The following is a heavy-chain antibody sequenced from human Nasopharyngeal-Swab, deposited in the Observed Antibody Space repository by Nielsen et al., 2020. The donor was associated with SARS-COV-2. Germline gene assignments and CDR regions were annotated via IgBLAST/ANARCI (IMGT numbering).Heavy chain of an antibody. V-gene: IGHV4-59*01. CDR3: ARGLISGTPDYFYYYLDV. D-gene: IGHD1-7*01. CDR1: GDSISTYH. Sequence: SETLSLTCTVSGDSISTYHWTWIRQPPGKGLEWIGYVHNSWSTDYNPALRGRVTISLDTSKNQFSLKLTSVTAADTAVYFCARGLISGTPDYFYYYLDVWGKGSTVTVSS. CDR2: VHNSWST. J-gene: IGHJ6*03.